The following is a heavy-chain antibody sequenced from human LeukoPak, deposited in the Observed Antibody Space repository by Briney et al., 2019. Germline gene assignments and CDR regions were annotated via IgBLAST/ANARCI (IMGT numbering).Heavy chain of an antibody. Sequence: GGSLRLSCEVSGFTFSSYWMNWVRQAPGKGLEWVANIKQDGSEKYYVDSVKGRFTISRDNARNSLYLQVDGLRVDDTAVYYCARGGEYWGQGTLVTVSS. D-gene: IGHD3-10*01. CDR1: GFTFSSYW. CDR2: IKQDGSEK. CDR3: ARGGEY. V-gene: IGHV3-7*01. J-gene: IGHJ4*02.